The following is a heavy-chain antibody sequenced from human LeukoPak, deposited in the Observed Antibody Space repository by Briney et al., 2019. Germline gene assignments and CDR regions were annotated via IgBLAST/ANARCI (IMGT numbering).Heavy chain of an antibody. CDR3: ARGREVVVAATHPAFDP. CDR1: GFTFSSYW. Sequence: GGSLRLSCAASGFTFSSYWMSWVRQAPGKGLEWVANIKQDGSEKYYVDSVKGRFTISRDNAKNSLYLQMNSLRAEDTAVYYCARGREVVVAATHPAFDPWGQGTLVTVSS. J-gene: IGHJ5*02. V-gene: IGHV3-7*03. CDR2: IKQDGSEK. D-gene: IGHD2-15*01.